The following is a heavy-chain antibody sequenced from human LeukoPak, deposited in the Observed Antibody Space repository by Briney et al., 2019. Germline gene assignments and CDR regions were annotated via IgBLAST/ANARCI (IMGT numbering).Heavy chain of an antibody. CDR3: AKDGGYSSGWYYYYMDV. J-gene: IGHJ6*03. D-gene: IGHD6-19*01. V-gene: IGHV3-23*01. CDR1: GFTFSSYA. CDR2: FSGSGGST. Sequence: GSLRLPCAASGFTFSSYAMSWVRQAPGKGLEWVSAFSGSGGSTYYAGSVKGRFTISRDNSKNTLYLQMNSLRAEDTAVYYCAKDGGYSSGWYYYYMDVWGKGTTVTVSS.